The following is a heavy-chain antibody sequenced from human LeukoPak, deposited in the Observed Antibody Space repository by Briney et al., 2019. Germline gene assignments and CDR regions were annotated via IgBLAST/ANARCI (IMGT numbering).Heavy chain of an antibody. CDR1: GFTVSSNY. D-gene: IGHD2-15*01. V-gene: IGHV3-53*01. CDR3: ARERYCSGGSCQLDY. Sequence: GGSLRLSCAASGFTVSSNYMSWVRQAPGKGLEWVSVIYSGGSTYYADSVKGRFTISRDNAKNSLYLQMNSLRAEDTAVYYCARERYCSGGSCQLDYWGQGTLVTVSS. CDR2: IYSGGST. J-gene: IGHJ4*02.